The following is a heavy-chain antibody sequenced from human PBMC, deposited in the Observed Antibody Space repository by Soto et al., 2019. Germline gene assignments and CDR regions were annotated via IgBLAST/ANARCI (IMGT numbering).Heavy chain of an antibody. CDR1: GFTFSSYS. V-gene: IGHV3-21*01. J-gene: IGHJ6*02. CDR3: ARDNDSSSWYEIHYYYGMDV. D-gene: IGHD6-13*01. CDR2: ISSSSSYI. Sequence: GGSLRLSCAASGFTFSSYSMNWVRQAPGKGLEWVSSISSSSSYIYYADSVKGRFTISRDNAKNSLYLQMNSLRAEDTAVYYCARDNDSSSWYEIHYYYGMDVWGQGTTVTVSS.